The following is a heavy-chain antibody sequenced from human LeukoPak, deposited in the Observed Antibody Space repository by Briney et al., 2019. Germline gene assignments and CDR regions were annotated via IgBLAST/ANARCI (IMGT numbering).Heavy chain of an antibody. V-gene: IGHV5-51*01. CDR2: IYPDDSDT. CDR1: GYRFTSYW. D-gene: IGHD2-21*01. CDR3: ARLVYCGGDCYSKLDY. J-gene: IGHJ4*02. Sequence: GESLKISCKGSGYRFTSYWIAWVRQMPGKGLEWMGIIYPDDSDTRYSPSFQGQVTISADKSIRTAYLQWSSLKASDTAMYYCARLVYCGGDCYSKLDYWGQGTLVTVSS.